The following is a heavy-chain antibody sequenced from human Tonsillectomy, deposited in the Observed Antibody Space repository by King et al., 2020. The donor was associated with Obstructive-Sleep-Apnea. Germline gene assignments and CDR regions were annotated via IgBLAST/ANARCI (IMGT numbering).Heavy chain of an antibody. J-gene: IGHJ4*02. CDR2: ISPYNGNT. V-gene: IGHV1-18*04. D-gene: IGHD6-19*01. CDR1: GHTFTSYG. CDR3: ARVHGSAWDCDY. Sequence: VQLVESGAEVKKTGASVKVSCKASGHTFTSYGISWVRQAPGQGLEWMGWISPYNGNTAYAQKLPGRVTMTTDTSTSTAYVELRGLRYYDTAVYYCARVHGSAWDCDYWGQGNRVTVPS.